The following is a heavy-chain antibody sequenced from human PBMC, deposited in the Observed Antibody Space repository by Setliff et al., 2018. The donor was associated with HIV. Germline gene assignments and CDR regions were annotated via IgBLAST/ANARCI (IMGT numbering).Heavy chain of an antibody. CDR2: IQYGDIS. Sequence: SETMSLTCTVSGGSISNYYWTWIRQPTGKGPEWIASIQYGDISHYNPSLNSRVTISVDTSTKKFSLYLSSVNETDTAVYYCARSGYTSGFYWVFGAFGVWGQGKMVTVSS. CDR1: GGSISNYY. CDR3: ARSGYTSGFYWVFGAFGV. V-gene: IGHV4-59*01. D-gene: IGHD3-22*01. J-gene: IGHJ3*01.